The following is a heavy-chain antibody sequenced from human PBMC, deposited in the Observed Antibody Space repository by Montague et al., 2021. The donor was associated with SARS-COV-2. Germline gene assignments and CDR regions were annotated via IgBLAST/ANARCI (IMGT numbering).Heavy chain of an antibody. CDR3: ARGGTYHYGMDV. J-gene: IGHJ6*02. Sequence: SETLSLTCAVSDGSISSPNWWNWVRQPPGKGLEWFGEIYYTGNTNYNPSLKNRVTIFIDKSKNHFSLQLRSVTAADTAVYYCARGGTYHYGMDVWGQGTTVAVSS. V-gene: IGHV4-4*02. D-gene: IGHD1-26*01. CDR1: DGSISSPNW. CDR2: IYYTGNT.